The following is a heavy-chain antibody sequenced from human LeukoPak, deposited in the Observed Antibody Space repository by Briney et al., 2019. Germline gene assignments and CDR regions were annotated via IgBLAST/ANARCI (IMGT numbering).Heavy chain of an antibody. V-gene: IGHV3-30*04. CDR2: ISYDGSNK. CDR3: AKLVGATPIDY. CDR1: GFTFSSYA. D-gene: IGHD1-26*01. Sequence: GGSLRLSCAASGFTFSSYAMHWVRQAPGKGLEWVAVISYDGSNKYYADSVKGRFTISRDNSKNTLYLQMNSLRAEDTAVYYCAKLVGATPIDYWGQGTLVTVSS. J-gene: IGHJ4*02.